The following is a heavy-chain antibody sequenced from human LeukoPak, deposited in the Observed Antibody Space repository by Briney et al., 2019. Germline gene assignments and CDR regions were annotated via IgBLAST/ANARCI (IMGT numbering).Heavy chain of an antibody. CDR1: GFTFSNAW. V-gene: IGHV3-49*03. D-gene: IGHD2-15*01. CDR3: TRDNSDCSGGSCYARGGRFDP. Sequence: GGSLRLSCAVSGFTFSNAWMTWFRQAPGKGLEWVGFIRSKAYGGTTEYAASVKGRFTISRDDSKSIAYLQMNSLRTEDTAVYYCTRDNSDCSGGSCYARGGRFDPWGQGTLVTVSS. CDR2: IRSKAYGGTT. J-gene: IGHJ5*02.